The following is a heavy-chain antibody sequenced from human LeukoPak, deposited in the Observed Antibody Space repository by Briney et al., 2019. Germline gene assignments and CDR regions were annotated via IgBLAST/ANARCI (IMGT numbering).Heavy chain of an antibody. J-gene: IGHJ4*02. CDR2: ISYDGSNK. CDR3: ARGASEYDSSGVDYYFDY. D-gene: IGHD3-22*01. CDR1: GFSFSSYW. Sequence: PGGSLRLSCATSGFSFSSYWMSWVRQAPGKGLEWVAVISYDGSNKYYADSVKGRFTISRDNSKNTLYLQMNSLRAEDTAVYYCARGASEYDSSGVDYYFDYWGQGTLVTVSS. V-gene: IGHV3-30*03.